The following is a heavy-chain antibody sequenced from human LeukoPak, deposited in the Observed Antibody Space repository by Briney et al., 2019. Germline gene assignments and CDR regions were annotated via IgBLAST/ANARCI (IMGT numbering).Heavy chain of an antibody. J-gene: IGHJ4*02. CDR3: ASNPCSGGSCYVVD. Sequence: SETLSLTCTVSGGSISSYYWSWIRQPAGKGLEWIGRIYTSGSTNYNPSLKSLVTMSVDTSKNQFSLKLSSVTAADTAVYYCASNPCSGGSCYVVDWGQGTLVTVSS. V-gene: IGHV4-4*07. CDR2: IYTSGST. D-gene: IGHD2-15*01. CDR1: GGSISSYY.